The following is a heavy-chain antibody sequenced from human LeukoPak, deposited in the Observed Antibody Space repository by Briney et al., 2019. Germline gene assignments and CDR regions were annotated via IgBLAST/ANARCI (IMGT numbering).Heavy chain of an antibody. CDR3: AREGGDLGAFDV. J-gene: IGHJ3*01. D-gene: IGHD3-10*01. Sequence: GGSLRLSCAASGLTFSSNAMSWVRQAPGKGLEWVSGISASGGSTYYADSVKGRFSISRDNSKNTLYLQMSSLRAEDTAVYYCAREGGDLGAFDVRGQGTVVTVSS. V-gene: IGHV3-23*01. CDR2: ISASGGST. CDR1: GLTFSSNA.